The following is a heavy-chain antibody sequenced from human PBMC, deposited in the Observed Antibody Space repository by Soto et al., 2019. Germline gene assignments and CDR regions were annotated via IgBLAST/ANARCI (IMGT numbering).Heavy chain of an antibody. Sequence: QLQLQESGSGLVKPSQTLSLTCAVSGGSISSGGYSWSWIRQPPGKGLDWIGYIYHSGSTYYNPSLKSRVTISVATSKTQFSLTLSSVTAADTAVYYCVRATDYWGQGTLVTVSS. V-gene: IGHV4-30-2*01. CDR2: IYHSGST. CDR1: GGSISSGGYS. CDR3: VRATDY. J-gene: IGHJ4*02.